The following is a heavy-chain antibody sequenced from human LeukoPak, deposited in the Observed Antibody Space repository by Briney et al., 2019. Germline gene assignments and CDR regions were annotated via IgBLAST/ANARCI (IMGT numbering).Heavy chain of an antibody. D-gene: IGHD2-2*01. V-gene: IGHV4-34*01. Sequence: PSETLSLTCAVYGGSFSGYYWSWIRQPPGKGLEWIGEINHSGSTNYNPSLKSRVTISVDTSKNQFSLKLSPVTAADTAVYSCARFSAHQLRSGYYYYMDVWGKGTAVTVSS. CDR1: GGSFSGYY. CDR3: ARFSAHQLRSGYYYYMDV. CDR2: INHSGST. J-gene: IGHJ6*03.